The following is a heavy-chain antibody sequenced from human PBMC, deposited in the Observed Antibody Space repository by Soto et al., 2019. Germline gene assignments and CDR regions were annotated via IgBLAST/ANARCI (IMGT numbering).Heavy chain of an antibody. J-gene: IGHJ5*02. CDR2: ISYDGSNK. V-gene: IGHV3-30-3*01. D-gene: IGHD2-15*01. CDR3: ARDSEDIVVVVAAQEGRWFDP. Sequence: GGSLRLSCAASGFTFSSYAMHWVRQAPGKGLEWVAVISYDGSNKYYADSVKGRFTISRDNSKNTLYLQMNSLRAEDTAVYYCARDSEDIVVVVAAQEGRWFDPWGQGTLLTVSS. CDR1: GFTFSSYA.